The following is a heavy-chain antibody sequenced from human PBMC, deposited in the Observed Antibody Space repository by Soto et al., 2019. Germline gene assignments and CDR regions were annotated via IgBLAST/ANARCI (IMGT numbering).Heavy chain of an antibody. Sequence: PSETLSLTCTVSGGSISNYYWNWIRQSPGKGLEWIGYIYSSGSTHYNPSLQNRVTISIDTSKNQVSLKVNSVTAADTAVYYCARHPPRITMVCGVINPIPLQLDYWGQGSLVTVSA. CDR2: IYSSGST. J-gene: IGHJ4*02. V-gene: IGHV4-59*01. D-gene: IGHD3-10*01. CDR1: GGSISNYY. CDR3: ARHPPRITMVCGVINPIPLQLDY.